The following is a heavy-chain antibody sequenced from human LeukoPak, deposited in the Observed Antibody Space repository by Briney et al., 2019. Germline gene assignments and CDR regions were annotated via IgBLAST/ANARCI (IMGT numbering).Heavy chain of an antibody. V-gene: IGHV3-74*01. J-gene: IGHJ1*01. CDR3: ARAPSEIGGYYPEYFRH. CDR1: GFTFSSYW. CDR2: IKSDGRT. D-gene: IGHD3-22*01. Sequence: GGSLRLSCAASGFTFSSYWMHWVRQAPGKGLVWVSRIKSDGRTNYADSVKGRFTISRDNTKNTVSLQMNSLRAEDTGVYYCARAPSEIGGYYPEYFRHWGQGTLVTVSS.